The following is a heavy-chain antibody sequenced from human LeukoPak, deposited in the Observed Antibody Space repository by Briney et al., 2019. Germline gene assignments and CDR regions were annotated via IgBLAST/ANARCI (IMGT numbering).Heavy chain of an antibody. J-gene: IGHJ4*02. CDR1: GFTFSTYS. CDR3: ARDHQWEPSYYFDY. Sequence: GGSLRLSCAASGFTFSTYSMNWVRQAPGKGLEWVSYISFSSGTIYYADSVKGRFTISRDNSKNTLYLQMNSLRAEDTAVYYCARDHQWEPSYYFDYWGQGTLVTVSS. CDR2: ISFSSGTI. D-gene: IGHD1-26*01. V-gene: IGHV3-48*01.